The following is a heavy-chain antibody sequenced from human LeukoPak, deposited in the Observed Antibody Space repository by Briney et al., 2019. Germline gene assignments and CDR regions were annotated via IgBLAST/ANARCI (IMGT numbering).Heavy chain of an antibody. Sequence: QAGGSLRLSCAASAFTLNIYWINWFREAPGKGLEWVANINQDGSEKKDVDAVKGRFTISRDNAKNSLYLQMNTLRAEDTAVYYSAELGITMLGGVWGQGTTVTISS. CDR1: AFTLNIYW. V-gene: IGHV3-7*01. J-gene: IGHJ6*02. CDR3: AELGITMLGGV. CDR2: INQDGSEK. D-gene: IGHD3-10*02.